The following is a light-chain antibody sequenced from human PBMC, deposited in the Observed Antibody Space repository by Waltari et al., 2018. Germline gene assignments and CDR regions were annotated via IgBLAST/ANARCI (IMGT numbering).Light chain of an antibody. J-gene: IGKJ2*01. CDR2: WAS. V-gene: IGKV4-1*01. Sequence: DIVMTQSPASLAVSLGERATINSKSSQSVLHNSNNKDSVVWYQQKPGQRPKLLIYWASTRESGVPDRFSGSGSGTDFTLTISSLQAEDVAIYYCQQFYDTPYTFGQGTKLEIK. CDR1: QSVLHNSNNKDS. CDR3: QQFYDTPYT.